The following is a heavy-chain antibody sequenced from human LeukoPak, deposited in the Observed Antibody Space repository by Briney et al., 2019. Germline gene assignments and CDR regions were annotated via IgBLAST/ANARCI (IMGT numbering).Heavy chain of an antibody. CDR2: ISYDGSNK. CDR3: AKPSGSYDHFDY. J-gene: IGHJ4*02. D-gene: IGHD1-26*01. V-gene: IGHV3-30*18. Sequence: GGSLRLSCAASGFTFSNDDMHWVRQAPGKGLEWVALISYDGSNKYYVDSVKGRFTISRDNSKNMLSLQMNSLRAEDTAVYYCAKPSGSYDHFDYWGQGTLVTVSS. CDR1: GFTFSNDD.